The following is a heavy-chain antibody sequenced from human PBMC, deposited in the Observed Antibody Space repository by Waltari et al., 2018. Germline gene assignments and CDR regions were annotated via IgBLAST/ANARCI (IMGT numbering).Heavy chain of an antibody. CDR3: AKGLGMRDWYFDI. V-gene: IGHV3-23*01. J-gene: IGHJ2*01. CDR2: ITGGGTNT. Sequence: EVRVLESGGGLVQPGGSLRLSCAASGLTFTNYAMAWVRQAPGKGLEGVAVITGGGTNTYYADAVKGRFTVSRDNSKNTLDLQMNNLRLEDTAVYFCAKGLGMRDWYFDIWGRGTLLTVSS. CDR1: GLTFTNYA. D-gene: IGHD7-27*01.